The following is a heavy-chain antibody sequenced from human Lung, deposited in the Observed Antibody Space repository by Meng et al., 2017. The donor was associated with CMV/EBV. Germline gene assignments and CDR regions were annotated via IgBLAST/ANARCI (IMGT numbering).Heavy chain of an antibody. CDR1: GFTFGSYW. CDR2: IRFDGTGI. CDR3: TRDWRNAFDI. J-gene: IGHJ3*02. V-gene: IGHV3-74*01. Sequence: GESLKISCAASGFTFGSYWMHWVRQAPGRGLVWVSRIRFDGTGIGYADSVRGRFTISRDNAKNTVYQEMNSLRAEDTDVYYCTRDWRNAFDIWGQGTMVTVSS.